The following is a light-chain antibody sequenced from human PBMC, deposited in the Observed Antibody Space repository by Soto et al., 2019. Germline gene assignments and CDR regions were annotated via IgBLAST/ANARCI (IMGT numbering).Light chain of an antibody. J-gene: IGKJ2*01. V-gene: IGKV1-39*01. CDR2: AAY. Sequence: DIQMTQSPSSLSASVGDRVTITCRASQSISNYLNWYQQKPGTAPTLLIYAAYSLQRGVPSRFSGSGSGTDFTLTISSLQPEDFATYYCQQSYSTPYTFGQGTKLEIK. CDR3: QQSYSTPYT. CDR1: QSISNY.